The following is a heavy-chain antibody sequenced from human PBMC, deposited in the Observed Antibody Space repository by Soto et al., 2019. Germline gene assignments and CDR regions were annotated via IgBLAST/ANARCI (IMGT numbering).Heavy chain of an antibody. CDR2: IIPIFGTA. Sequence: QVQLVQSGAEVKKPGASVKVSCKASGGTFSSYAISWVRQAPGQGLEWMGGIIPIFGTANYAQKLQGRVTITSDESTSPAYMELISLRSEDTAVYYCARVRVRFLEWLGSEGWGQGTLVTVSS. V-gene: IGHV1-69*05. CDR3: ARVRVRFLEWLGSEG. J-gene: IGHJ4*02. CDR1: GGTFSSYA. D-gene: IGHD3-3*01.